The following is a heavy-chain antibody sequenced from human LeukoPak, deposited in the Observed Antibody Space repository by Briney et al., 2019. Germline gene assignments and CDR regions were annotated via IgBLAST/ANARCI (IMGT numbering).Heavy chain of an antibody. CDR3: ARDRYYDTSVTDAFDI. CDR2: IYSSGST. J-gene: IGHJ3*02. CDR1: GGSISSYY. Sequence: SETLSLTCTVSGGSISSYYWSWIRQPAGKGREWIGRIYSSGSTNYNPSLKSRVTMSVDTSKNQFSLTLSSVTAADTAVYYCARDRYYDTSVTDAFDIWGQGAMVTVSS. V-gene: IGHV4-4*07. D-gene: IGHD3-22*01.